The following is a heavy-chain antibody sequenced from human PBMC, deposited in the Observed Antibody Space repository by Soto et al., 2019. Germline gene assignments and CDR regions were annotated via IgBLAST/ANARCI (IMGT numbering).Heavy chain of an antibody. Sequence: SETLSLTCPVSGGSISSYYWSWIRQPPGKGLEWIGYIYYSGSTNYNPSLKSRVTISVDTSKNQFSLKLSSVTAADTAVYYCARDVGNWFDPWGRGTLVTVSS. CDR3: ARDVGNWFDP. D-gene: IGHD1-26*01. J-gene: IGHJ5*02. CDR1: GGSISSYY. V-gene: IGHV4-59*01. CDR2: IYYSGST.